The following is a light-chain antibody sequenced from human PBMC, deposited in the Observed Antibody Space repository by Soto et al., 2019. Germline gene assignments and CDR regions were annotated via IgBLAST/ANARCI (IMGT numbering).Light chain of an antibody. CDR2: GAS. Sequence: EIVWTQSPGTLSLSPGERATLSCRASQRVSSSYLAWYQQKPGQAPRLLIYGASSRATGIPDRFSGSGSGTDFTLTISRLEPEDFAVYFCQRYGNSPPFTFGQGTKVEI. J-gene: IGKJ2*01. CDR1: QRVSSSY. V-gene: IGKV3-20*01. CDR3: QRYGNSPPFT.